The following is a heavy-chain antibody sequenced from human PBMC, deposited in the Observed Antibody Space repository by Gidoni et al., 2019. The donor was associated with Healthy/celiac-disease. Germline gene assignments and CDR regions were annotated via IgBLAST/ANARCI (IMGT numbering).Heavy chain of an antibody. V-gene: IGHV3-21*01. J-gene: IGHJ6*02. D-gene: IGHD5-18*01. CDR2: ISSSSSYI. CDR1: GFTFSSYS. CDR3: ASEDTATPGHYYGMDV. Sequence: EVQLVESGGGLVKPGGSLRLSCAASGFTFSSYSMNWVRQAPGKGLEWVSSISSSSSYIYYADSVKGRFTISRDNAKNSLYLQMNSLRAEDTAVYYCASEDTATPGHYYGMDVWGQGTTVTVSS.